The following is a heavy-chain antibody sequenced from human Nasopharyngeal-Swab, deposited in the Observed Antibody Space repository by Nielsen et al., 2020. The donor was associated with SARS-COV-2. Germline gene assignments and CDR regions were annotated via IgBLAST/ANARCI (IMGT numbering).Heavy chain of an antibody. Sequence: SETLSLTCAVYGGSFSGYYWSWIHQPPGKGLEWIGEINHSGSTNYNPSLKSRVTISVDTSKNQFSLKLSSVTAADTAVYYCARSFRGTTPRDAFDIWGQGTMVTVSS. D-gene: IGHD1-7*01. J-gene: IGHJ3*02. CDR2: INHSGST. CDR1: GGSFSGYY. V-gene: IGHV4-34*01. CDR3: ARSFRGTTPRDAFDI.